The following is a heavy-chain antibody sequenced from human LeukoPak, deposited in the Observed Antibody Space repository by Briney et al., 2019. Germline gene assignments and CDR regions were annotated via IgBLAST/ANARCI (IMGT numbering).Heavy chain of an antibody. Sequence: GGSLRLSCAASGFTFSNYWMYWVRQVPGEGLVWVSRISSEGCVTNYADSVKGRFTISRDNAKNTLYLVMNNLRADDTAVYFCARVPGSGWFTAVDYWGQGTLVSVSS. J-gene: IGHJ4*02. V-gene: IGHV3-74*01. CDR2: ISSEGCVT. CDR1: GFTFSNYW. D-gene: IGHD6-19*01. CDR3: ARVPGSGWFTAVDY.